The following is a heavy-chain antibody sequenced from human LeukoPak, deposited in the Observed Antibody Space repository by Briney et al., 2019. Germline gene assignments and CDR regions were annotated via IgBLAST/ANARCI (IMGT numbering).Heavy chain of an antibody. Sequence: ASVKVSCKASGYTFTGYYMHWVRQAPGQGLEWMGWINPNSGGTNYAQKFQGWVTMTRDTSISTAYMELSRLRSDDTAVYYCAREDCSSTSCVGYFDYWGQGTLVTVSS. CDR3: AREDCSSTSCVGYFDY. J-gene: IGHJ4*02. CDR1: GYTFTGYY. D-gene: IGHD2-2*01. CDR2: INPNSGGT. V-gene: IGHV1-2*04.